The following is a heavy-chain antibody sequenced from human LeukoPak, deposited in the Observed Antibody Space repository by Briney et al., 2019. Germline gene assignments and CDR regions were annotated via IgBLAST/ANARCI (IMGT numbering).Heavy chain of an antibody. D-gene: IGHD1-26*01. V-gene: IGHV4-59*01. CDR1: GGSISSYY. Sequence: PSETLSLTCTVSGGSISSYYWSWIRQPPGKGLEWIGYIYYSGSTNYNPSLKSRVTISVDTSKNQFSLKLSSVTAADTAVYYCARDGVGATYYYYGMDVWGQGTTVTVSS. CDR2: IYYSGST. J-gene: IGHJ6*02. CDR3: ARDGVGATYYYYGMDV.